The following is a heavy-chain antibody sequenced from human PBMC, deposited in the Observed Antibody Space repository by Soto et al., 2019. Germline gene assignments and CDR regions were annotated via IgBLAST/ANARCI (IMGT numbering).Heavy chain of an antibody. CDR2: IYSNGDT. D-gene: IGHD6-6*01. CDR1: SDSMNSGGYY. Sequence: SETLSLTCSVSSDSMNSGGYYWSWIRQHPGKGLEWIGYIYSNGDTYYNPSLKSRVTISVDTSKNQFSLNLTSVTAADTAVYYCARRGGSSSGYYYYAMDVWGQGTTVTVSS. CDR3: ARRGGSSSGYYYYAMDV. V-gene: IGHV4-31*03. J-gene: IGHJ6*02.